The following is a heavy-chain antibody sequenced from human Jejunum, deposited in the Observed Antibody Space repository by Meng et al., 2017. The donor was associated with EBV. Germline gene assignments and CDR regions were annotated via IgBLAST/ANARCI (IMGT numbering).Heavy chain of an antibody. J-gene: IGHJ4*02. D-gene: IGHD3-16*01. Sequence: QVQLGGAGGGVVQAGRSMRLSCAASGFTFSGHAMQWVRQAPGKGLKWVALISNDGNNKYYADSVKGRFTISRDNSKNTLYLQMNSLRVDDTALYYCTREWGADYWGQGTLVTVSS. CDR3: TREWGADY. CDR1: GFTFSGHA. V-gene: IGHV3-30-3*01. CDR2: ISNDGNNK.